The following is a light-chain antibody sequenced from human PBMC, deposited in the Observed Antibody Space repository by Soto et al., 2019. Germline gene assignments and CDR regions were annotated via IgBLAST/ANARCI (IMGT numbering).Light chain of an antibody. J-gene: IGLJ3*02. Sequence: QSVLTQPRSVSGSPGQSVTISCTGTSSDVGNYNYVSWYQQHPGKAPKLMIHDVSKRPSGVPDRFSGSKSDNTASLTISGLQAEDEADYYCCSYAGSYTWVFGGGTKLTVL. CDR3: CSYAGSYTWV. V-gene: IGLV2-11*01. CDR1: SSDVGNYNY. CDR2: DVS.